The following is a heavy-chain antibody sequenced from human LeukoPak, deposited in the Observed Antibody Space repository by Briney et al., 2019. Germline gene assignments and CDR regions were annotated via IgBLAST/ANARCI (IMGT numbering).Heavy chain of an antibody. CDR1: GFTFSSYA. CDR2: ISGSGGST. V-gene: IGHV3-23*01. CDR3: AKLYAAIAVAVAYFDY. D-gene: IGHD6-19*01. Sequence: GGSLRLSCAASGFTFSSYAMSWVRQAPGKGLEWVSAISGSGGSTYYADSVKGRFTISRDNSKNTLYLQMNSLRAEDTAVYYCAKLYAAIAVAVAYFDYWGQGTLVTVSS. J-gene: IGHJ4*02.